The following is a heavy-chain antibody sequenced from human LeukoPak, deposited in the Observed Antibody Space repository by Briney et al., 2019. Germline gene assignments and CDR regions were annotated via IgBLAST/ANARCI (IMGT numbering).Heavy chain of an antibody. CDR3: ARLRMGGYLWSNDY. V-gene: IGHV1-2*02. Sequence: GASVKVSCKASGYTFTGYYMHWVRQAPGQGLEWMGWINPNSCGTNYAQKFQGEVTMTRNTPISTAYMECGRLRSDDTAVYYCARLRMGGYLWSNDYWGQGTLVTVSS. D-gene: IGHD3-10*01. CDR2: INPNSCGT. J-gene: IGHJ4*02. CDR1: GYTFTGYY.